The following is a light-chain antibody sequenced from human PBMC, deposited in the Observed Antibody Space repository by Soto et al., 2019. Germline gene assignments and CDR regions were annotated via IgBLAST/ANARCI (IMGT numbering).Light chain of an antibody. CDR2: DAS. J-gene: IGKJ4*01. CDR3: QQFDNLIT. Sequence: EIVLTQSPATLSLSPGERATLSCGASQSINNNYLAWYQQKPGLAPRLLIYDASTRAAGIPDRFSSSGSGTDFTLTISRLEPEDFAVYYCQQFDNLITFGGGTKVDIK. V-gene: IGKV3D-20*01. CDR1: QSINNNY.